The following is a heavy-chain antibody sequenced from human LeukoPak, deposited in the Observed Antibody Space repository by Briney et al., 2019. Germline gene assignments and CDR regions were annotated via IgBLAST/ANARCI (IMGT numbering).Heavy chain of an antibody. D-gene: IGHD5-24*01. CDR2: IDHRGDT. Sequence: SETLSLTCAVYGGSFSRYYWSWIRQSPGKGLEWIAEIDHRGDTNYNPSVKSRATISVDTSKNQFSLKVRSLSAADTAVYYCARGATISETGYFDFWGQGTLVTVSS. CDR1: GGSFSRYY. V-gene: IGHV4-34*01. J-gene: IGHJ4*03. CDR3: ARGATISETGYFDF.